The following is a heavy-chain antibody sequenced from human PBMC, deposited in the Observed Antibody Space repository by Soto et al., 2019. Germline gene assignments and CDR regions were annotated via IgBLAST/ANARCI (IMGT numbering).Heavy chain of an antibody. CDR3: AKDEISKTIRGDAFNF. D-gene: IGHD1-7*01. Sequence: VQLVESGGGVVQPGRSLRLSCAASGFTFSSDGMHWVRQAPGKGLEWVAVISYDGSYHYYVDSVKGRFTISRDNSKNTLYLQMNSLRAEDTAVYYCAKDEISKTIRGDAFNFWGQGTMVTVSS. CDR1: GFTFSSDG. CDR2: ISYDGSYH. V-gene: IGHV3-30*18. J-gene: IGHJ3*01.